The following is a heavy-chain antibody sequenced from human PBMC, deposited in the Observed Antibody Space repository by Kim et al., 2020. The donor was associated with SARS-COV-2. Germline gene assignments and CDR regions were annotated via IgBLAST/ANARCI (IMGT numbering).Heavy chain of an antibody. D-gene: IGHD6-19*01. CDR3: AKDISSGWYVPAVHYYGMDV. J-gene: IGHJ6*02. CDR2: ISWDGGST. Sequence: GGSLRLSCAASGFTFDDYTMHWVRQAPGKGLEWVSLISWDGGSTYYADSVKGRFTISRDNSKNSLYLQMNSLRTEDTALYYCAKDISSGWYVPAVHYYGMDVWGQGTTVTVSS. V-gene: IGHV3-43*01. CDR1: GFTFDDYT.